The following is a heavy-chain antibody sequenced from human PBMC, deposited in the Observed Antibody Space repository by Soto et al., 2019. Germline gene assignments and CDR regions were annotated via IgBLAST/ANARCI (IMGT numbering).Heavy chain of an antibody. D-gene: IGHD3-10*01. CDR1: GFTFSSYA. V-gene: IGHV3-23*01. CDR3: AKDQVVRSPRPEVFDY. CDR2: ISGSGCST. Sequence: GGSLRLSCAASGFTFSSYAMSWVRHAPGKGLEWVSAISGSGCSTYYADSVKGRFTISRDNSKNTLYLQMNSLRDEDTAVYYCAKDQVVRSPRPEVFDYRGQGTLVTVSS. J-gene: IGHJ4*02.